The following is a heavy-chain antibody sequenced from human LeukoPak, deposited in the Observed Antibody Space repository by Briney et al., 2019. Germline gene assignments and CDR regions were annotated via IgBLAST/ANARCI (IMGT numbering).Heavy chain of an antibody. V-gene: IGHV2-70*01. J-gene: IGHJ4*02. Sequence: EPAPTLANPTQTLTLTCTFSGFSLSTNGMCKSWNRHPPRKALEWPAHMDWDDDKYYSTSLKTRLTISKGTSKSLVVLTMTNMDPVDTATYYCARAFTRGGGSCSDYFDYWGQGTLVTVSS. CDR1: GFSLSTNGMC. CDR2: MDWDDDK. D-gene: IGHD2-15*01. CDR3: ARAFTRGGGSCSDYFDY.